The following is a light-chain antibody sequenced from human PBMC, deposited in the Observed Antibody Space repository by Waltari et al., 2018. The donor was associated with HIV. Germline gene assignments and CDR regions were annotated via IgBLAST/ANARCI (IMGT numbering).Light chain of an antibody. Sequence: SYDLTQPPSVSVSPGQPANITCSGDKLGDKYACWYQRKPGQSPVLVIYQDTKRPSGSPERFSGSNSGNTASLTISGTQAMDEADDYCQAWNSSTCVFGGGTKLTVL. CDR3: QAWNSSTCV. CDR1: KLGDKY. V-gene: IGLV3-1*01. J-gene: IGLJ2*01. CDR2: QDT.